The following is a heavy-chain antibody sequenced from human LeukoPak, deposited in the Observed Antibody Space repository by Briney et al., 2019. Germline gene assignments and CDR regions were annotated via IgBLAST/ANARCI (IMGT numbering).Heavy chain of an antibody. CDR2: IIPILGIA. CDR3: ARDRGRGYCSGGSCSTGRRVPLRFDY. Sequence: ASVKVSCKASGGTFSSYAISWVRQAPGQGLEWMGRIIPILGIANYAQKFQGRVTITADKSTSTAYMELSSLRSEDTAVYYCARDRGRGYCSGGSCSTGRRVPLRFDYWGQGTLVTVSS. V-gene: IGHV1-69*04. CDR1: GGTFSSYA. D-gene: IGHD2-15*01. J-gene: IGHJ4*02.